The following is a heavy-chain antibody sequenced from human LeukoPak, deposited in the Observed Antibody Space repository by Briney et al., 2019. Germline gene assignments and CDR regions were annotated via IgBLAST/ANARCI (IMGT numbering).Heavy chain of an antibody. V-gene: IGHV3-33*06. CDR1: GFTFSSYG. CDR3: AKGEKDFWSGYSIPDFDY. CDR2: IWYDGSNK. Sequence: PGRSLRLSCAASGFTFSSYGMHWVRQAPGKGLEWVAVIWYDGSNKYYADSVKGRFTISRGNSKNTLYLQMNSLRAEDTAVYYCAKGEKDFWSGYSIPDFDYWGQGTLVTVSS. J-gene: IGHJ4*02. D-gene: IGHD3-3*01.